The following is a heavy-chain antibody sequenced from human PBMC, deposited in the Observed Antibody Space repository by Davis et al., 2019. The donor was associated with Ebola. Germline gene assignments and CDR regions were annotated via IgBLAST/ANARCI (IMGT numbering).Heavy chain of an antibody. J-gene: IGHJ4*02. CDR1: GYTFTNYW. CDR3: AIFDY. CDR2: IDPSDSRI. Sequence: GESLKISCKGSGYTFTNYWINWVRQMPGKGLEWMGRIDPSDSRINYSPSFEGHVTISADNSITTAYLQWSSLKASDTAMYYCAIFDYWGQGTEVTVSS. V-gene: IGHV5-10-1*01.